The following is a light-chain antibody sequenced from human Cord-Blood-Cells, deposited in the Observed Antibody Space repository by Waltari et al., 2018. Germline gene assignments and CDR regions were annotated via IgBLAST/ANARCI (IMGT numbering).Light chain of an antibody. CDR1: QDISNY. Sequence: DIQMTQSPSSLSAAVGDRLTITCPASQDISNYLNWYQQKPGKAPKLLVYDASNLETGVPSRFSGSGSGTDFTFTISSLQPEDIATYDCQQYDNLPLTFGGGTKVEIK. V-gene: IGKV1-33*01. CDR3: QQYDNLPLT. CDR2: DAS. J-gene: IGKJ4*01.